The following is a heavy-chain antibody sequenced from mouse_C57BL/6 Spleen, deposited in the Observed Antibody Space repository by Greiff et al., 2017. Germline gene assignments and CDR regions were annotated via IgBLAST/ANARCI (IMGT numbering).Heavy chain of an antibody. CDR1: GYTFTSYW. CDR3: ASSLFTTVVARNFDV. J-gene: IGHJ1*03. CDR2: IDPSDSYT. V-gene: IGHV1-69*01. Sequence: QVQLQQPGAELVMPGASVKLSCKASGYTFTSYWMHWVKQRPGQGLEWIGEIDPSDSYTNYNQKFKGKSTLTVDKSSSTADMQLSSLTSEDSAVYYFASSLFTTVVARNFDVWGTGTTVTVSS. D-gene: IGHD1-1*01.